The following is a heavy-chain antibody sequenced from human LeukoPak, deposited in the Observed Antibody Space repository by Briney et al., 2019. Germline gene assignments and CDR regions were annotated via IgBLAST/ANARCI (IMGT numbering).Heavy chain of an antibody. CDR3: AKDASQWLVTYYFDY. CDR2: ISYDGSNK. CDR1: GFTFSSYA. Sequence: GGSLRLSCAASGFTFSSYAMHWVRQAPGKGLEWVAVISYDGSNKYYADSVKGRFTISRDNSKNTLYLQMNSLRAEDTALYYCAKDASQWLVTYYFDYWGQGTLVTVSS. V-gene: IGHV3-30*04. J-gene: IGHJ4*02. D-gene: IGHD6-19*01.